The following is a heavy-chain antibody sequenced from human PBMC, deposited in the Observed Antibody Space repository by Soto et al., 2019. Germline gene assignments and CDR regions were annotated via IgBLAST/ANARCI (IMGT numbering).Heavy chain of an antibody. CDR1: GYTFNAYS. Sequence: QVQLVQSGSEVKRPGTSVKLSCKAAGYTFNAYSVHWVRQAPGQRLEWMGMINPSGDTTTYAQNFQGRVTMTRDTSTTTVYMELSGLRSEDPAVYYCARDWALDYWGQGTLVTVSS. CDR3: ARDWALDY. D-gene: IGHD7-27*01. CDR2: INPSGDTT. J-gene: IGHJ4*02. V-gene: IGHV1-46*02.